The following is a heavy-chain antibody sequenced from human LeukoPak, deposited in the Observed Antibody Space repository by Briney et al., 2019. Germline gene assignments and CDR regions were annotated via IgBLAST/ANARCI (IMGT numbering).Heavy chain of an antibody. CDR2: INPNSGGT. J-gene: IGHJ4*02. D-gene: IGHD7-27*01. CDR1: GYTFTGHY. CDR3: ARDSAGDLDS. V-gene: IGHV1-2*02. Sequence: GASVKVSCKASGYTFTGHYMHWVRQAPGQGLEWMGWINPNSGGTNYAQKFQGRVTMTRDTSISTAYMELSRMRSDDTAVYYYARDSAGDLDSWGQGTLVTVSS.